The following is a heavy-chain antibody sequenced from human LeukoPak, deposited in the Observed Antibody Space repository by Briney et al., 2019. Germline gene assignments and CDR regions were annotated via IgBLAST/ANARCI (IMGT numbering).Heavy chain of an antibody. Sequence: SVKVSCKASGYTFTGYYMHWVRQAPGQGLEWMGWINPNSGGTNYAQKFQGRVTMTRDTSISTAYMELSRLRSDDTAVYYCARPPYSSSWDPPNFDYWGQGTLVTVSS. J-gene: IGHJ4*02. D-gene: IGHD6-13*01. V-gene: IGHV1-2*02. CDR2: INPNSGGT. CDR3: ARPPYSSSWDPPNFDY. CDR1: GYTFTGYY.